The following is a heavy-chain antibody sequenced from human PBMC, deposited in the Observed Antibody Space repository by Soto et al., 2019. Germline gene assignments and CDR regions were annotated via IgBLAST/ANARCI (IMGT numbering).Heavy chain of an antibody. D-gene: IGHD1-26*01. J-gene: IGHJ3*02. Sequence: GESVKISCXGSGYSFTSYWIGWVRQMPGKGLEWMGIIYPGDSDTRYSPSFQGQVTISADKPISTAYLQWSSLKASDTAMYYCPRPDLYSGSYYPGAFDIWGQGTMVNVSS. CDR2: IYPGDSDT. V-gene: IGHV5-51*01. CDR1: GYSFTSYW. CDR3: PRPDLYSGSYYPGAFDI.